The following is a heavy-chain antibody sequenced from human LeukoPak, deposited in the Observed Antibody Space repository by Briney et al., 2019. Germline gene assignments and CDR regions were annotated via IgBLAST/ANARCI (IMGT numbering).Heavy chain of an antibody. Sequence: PGGSLRLSCAASGFTFSSYAMSWVRQAPGKGLEWVSPISGSGGGAYYADSVKGLLTISRDNSKNTLYLQMDSLRAEDTAVYYCAKEGNTASFDYWGQGTLVTVSS. J-gene: IGHJ4*02. CDR3: AKEGNTASFDY. CDR1: GFTFSSYA. D-gene: IGHD5-18*01. CDR2: ISGSGGGA. V-gene: IGHV3-23*01.